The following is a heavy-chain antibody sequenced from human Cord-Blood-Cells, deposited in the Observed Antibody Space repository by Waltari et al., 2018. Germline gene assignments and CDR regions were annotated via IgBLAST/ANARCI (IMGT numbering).Heavy chain of an antibody. CDR2: IYSGGST. V-gene: IGHV3-53*01. Sequence: EVQLVESGGGLIQPGGSLRLSCAASGFTVSSNYMSWVRQAPGKGVEWVSVIYSGGSTYYADSVKGRFIISRDNSKNTLYLQMNSLRAEDTAVYYCARGPFFRVGALDYWGQGTLVTVSS. CDR1: GFTVSSNY. D-gene: IGHD3-16*01. J-gene: IGHJ4*02. CDR3: ARGPFFRVGALDY.